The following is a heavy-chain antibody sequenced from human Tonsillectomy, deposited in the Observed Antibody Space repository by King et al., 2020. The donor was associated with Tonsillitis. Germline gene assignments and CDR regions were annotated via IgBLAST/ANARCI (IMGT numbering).Heavy chain of an antibody. D-gene: IGHD6-6*01. V-gene: IGHV3-15*01. CDR3: TTDRGIAVRPIFDS. CDR2: IKSKSSGGTT. CDR1: GFTCSNAC. J-gene: IGHJ4*02. Sequence: VQLVESGGDLVKPGGSLRLSCAASGFTCSNACMSWARQASGKGLEWVGRIKSKSSGGTTDYAAPVKGRFTISIDDSKNTLYLQMNSLETEDTAVYYCTTDRGIAVRPIFDSWGQGTLVTVSS.